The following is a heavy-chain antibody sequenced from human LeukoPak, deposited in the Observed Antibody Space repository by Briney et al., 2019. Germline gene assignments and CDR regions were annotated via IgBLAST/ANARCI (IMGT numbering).Heavy chain of an antibody. V-gene: IGHV3-49*04. Sequence: GGSLRLSCATSGFTFIDYAMSWVRQAPGKGLQWVGFIRSKAHGGTTECAASVKGRFTISRDDSIGIAYLQMNSLKTEDTAVYYCSRRRCCGGVCYFDYWGQGTLVTVSS. D-gene: IGHD2-21*02. CDR3: SRRRCCGGVCYFDY. CDR2: IRSKAHGGTT. CDR1: GFTFIDYA. J-gene: IGHJ4*02.